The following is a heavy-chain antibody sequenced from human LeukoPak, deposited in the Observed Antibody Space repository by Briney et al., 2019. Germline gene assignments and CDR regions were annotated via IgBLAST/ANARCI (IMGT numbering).Heavy chain of an antibody. CDR2: INPNTGGT. Sequence: ASVKVSCKASGYTFSGYYMHWVRQAPGQGLEWMGWINPNTGGTNYAQKFQGRVTMTRDTSIGTTYMELSRLRSDDTAVYYCASQPYYFDSSGYYDYWGQGTLVTVSP. CDR1: GYTFSGYY. D-gene: IGHD3-22*01. J-gene: IGHJ4*02. CDR3: ASQPYYFDSSGYYDY. V-gene: IGHV1-2*02.